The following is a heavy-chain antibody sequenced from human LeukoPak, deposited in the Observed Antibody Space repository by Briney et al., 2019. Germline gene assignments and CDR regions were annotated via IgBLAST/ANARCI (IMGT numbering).Heavy chain of an antibody. Sequence: NHGESLQISCKGSGYIFTSYWIGWVRQVPGKGLEWMGIIYPGDSDTRYSPSFQGQITISADKSISTAYLQWSSLKASDTAMYYCARRSLVGATGEFDYWGQGTLVTVSS. CDR1: GYIFTSYW. V-gene: IGHV5-51*01. D-gene: IGHD1-26*01. CDR3: ARRSLVGATGEFDY. CDR2: IYPGDSDT. J-gene: IGHJ4*02.